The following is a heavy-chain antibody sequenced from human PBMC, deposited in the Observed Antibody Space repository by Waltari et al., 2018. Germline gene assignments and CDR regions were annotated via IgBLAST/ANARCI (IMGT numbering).Heavy chain of an antibody. J-gene: IGHJ4*02. CDR2: IYYSGST. D-gene: IGHD6-13*01. CDR3: ARALYSSRSTFDY. CDR1: GGSIRSYY. V-gene: IGHV4-59*01. Sequence: QVQMQESGPGLVKPSETLSLTCTVSGGSIRSYYWSWIRQPPGKGLEWIGYIYYSGSTNYTPSLKSRVTISVDTSKNQFSLKLSSVTAADTAVYYCARALYSSRSTFDYWGQGTLVTVSS.